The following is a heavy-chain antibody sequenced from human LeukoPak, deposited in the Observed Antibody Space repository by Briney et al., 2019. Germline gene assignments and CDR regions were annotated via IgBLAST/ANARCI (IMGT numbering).Heavy chain of an antibody. J-gene: IGHJ3*02. V-gene: IGHV4-39*07. CDR2: INHSGST. CDR1: GGSISSGGYY. D-gene: IGHD1-26*01. Sequence: SETLSLTCTVSGGSISSGGYYWSWIRQPPGKGLEWIGEINHSGSTNYNPSLKSRVTISVDTSKNQFSLKLSSVTAADTAVYYCARMGGGANANVFDIWGQGTMVTVS. CDR3: ARMGGGANANVFDI.